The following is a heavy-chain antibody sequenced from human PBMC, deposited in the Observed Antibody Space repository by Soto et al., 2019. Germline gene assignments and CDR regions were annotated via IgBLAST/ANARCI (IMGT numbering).Heavy chain of an antibody. D-gene: IGHD5-18*01. Sequence: PSETLSLTCTVSGGSISSYYWTWIRQPPGKGLEWIGYVYNSGITSYNPSLKSRVTMSVDTSKNQFSLKLSSVTAAVTAVYYCARRIQLYLGLDPWGQGTLVTVYS. V-gene: IGHV4-59*01. CDR1: GGSISSYY. J-gene: IGHJ5*02. CDR3: ARRIQLYLGLDP. CDR2: VYNSGIT.